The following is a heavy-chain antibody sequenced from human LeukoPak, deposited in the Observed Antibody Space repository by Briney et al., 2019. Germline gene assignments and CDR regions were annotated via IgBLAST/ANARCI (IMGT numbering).Heavy chain of an antibody. CDR3: ARGLEVPAATLGRTGTTIDY. Sequence: SETLSLTCTVSGGSISSYYWSWIRQPPGKGLEWIGEINHSGSTNYNPSLKSRVTVSVDTSKNQFSLKLSSVTAADTAVYYCARGLEVPAATLGRTGTTIDYWGQGTLVTVSS. V-gene: IGHV4-34*01. CDR1: GGSISSYY. CDR2: INHSGST. J-gene: IGHJ4*02. D-gene: IGHD2-2*01.